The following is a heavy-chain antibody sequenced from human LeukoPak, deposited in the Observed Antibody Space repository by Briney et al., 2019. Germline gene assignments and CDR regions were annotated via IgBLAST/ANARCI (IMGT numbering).Heavy chain of an antibody. CDR2: ISYDGNNK. J-gene: IGHJ4*02. D-gene: IGHD3-10*01. V-gene: IGHV3-30*01. CDR1: GFTFSSYA. Sequence: GGSLRLSCAASGFTFSSYAMHWVRQAPGKGLEWVAVISYDGNNKYYADSVKGRFTISRDNSKNTLYLQMNSLRAEDTAVYYCARDRSSGVSLDYWGQGTLVTVSS. CDR3: ARDRSSGVSLDY.